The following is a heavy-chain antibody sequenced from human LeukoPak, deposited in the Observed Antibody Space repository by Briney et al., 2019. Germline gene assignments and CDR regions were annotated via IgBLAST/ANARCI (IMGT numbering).Heavy chain of an antibody. D-gene: IGHD3-9*01. Sequence: SETLSLTCTVSGGSISSYYWSWIRQPPGKGLEWIGDISYSGSTNYNPPLKSRVTISIDTAKNQFSLKLRSVTAADTAIYYCARQGYDILTGYIDAFDIWGQGIMVTVSS. CDR2: ISYSGST. CDR3: ARQGYDILTGYIDAFDI. CDR1: GGSISSYY. J-gene: IGHJ3*02. V-gene: IGHV4-59*08.